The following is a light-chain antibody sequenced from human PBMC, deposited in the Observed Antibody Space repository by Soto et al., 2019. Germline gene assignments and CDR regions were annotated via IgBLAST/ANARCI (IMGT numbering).Light chain of an antibody. CDR2: GAS. V-gene: IGKV3-20*01. CDR1: QSVSSSY. Sequence: EIVLTQSPGTLSLSPGERVTLFCRASQSVSSSYLAWYQQKPGQAPRLLIYGASSRATDIPDRFSGSGSGTDFTLSISRLEPEDFAVYYCQQHGNSRTWTFGQGTRVEIK. J-gene: IGKJ1*01. CDR3: QQHGNSRTWT.